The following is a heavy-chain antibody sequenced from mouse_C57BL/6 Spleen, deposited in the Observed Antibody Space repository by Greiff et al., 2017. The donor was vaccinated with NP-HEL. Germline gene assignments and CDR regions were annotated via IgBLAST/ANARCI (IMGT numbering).Heavy chain of an antibody. J-gene: IGHJ3*01. CDR1: GYTFTDYN. CDR2: INPNNGGT. D-gene: IGHD1-1*01. V-gene: IGHV1-22*01. CDR3: ETLHYYGSSY. Sequence: EVQLQQSGPELVKPGASVKMSCKASGYTFTDYNMHWVKQSHGKSLEWIGYINPNNGGTSYNQKFKGKATLTVNKSSSTAYMELRSLTSEDAAVYYCETLHYYGSSYWGQGTLVTVSA.